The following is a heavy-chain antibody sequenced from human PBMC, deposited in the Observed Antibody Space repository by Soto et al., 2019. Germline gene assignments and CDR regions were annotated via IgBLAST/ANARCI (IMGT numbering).Heavy chain of an antibody. CDR1: GGTFSSYA. V-gene: IGHV1-69*06. CDR3: TYYYESSGYRTDYYYYGMDV. J-gene: IGHJ6*02. CDR2: IIPIFGTA. D-gene: IGHD3-22*01. Sequence: QVQLVQSGAEVKKPGSSVKVSCKASGGTFSSYAISWVRQAPGQGLEWMGGIIPIFGTANYAQKFQGRVTITADKSTSTAYMELSSLRSEDTAVYYCTYYYESSGYRTDYYYYGMDVWGQGTTVTVSS.